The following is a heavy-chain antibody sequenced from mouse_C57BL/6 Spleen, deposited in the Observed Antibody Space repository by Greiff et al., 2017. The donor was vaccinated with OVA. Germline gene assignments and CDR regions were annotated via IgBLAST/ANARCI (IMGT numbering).Heavy chain of an antibody. D-gene: IGHD1-1*01. Sequence: VQLQQSGAELVKPGASVKLSCTASGFNIKDYYMHWVKQRTEQGLEWIGRIDPEDGETKYAPKFQGKATITADTSSNTAYLQLISLTSEDTAVYYCATNYYGSSYAYFDVWGTGTTVTVSS. J-gene: IGHJ1*03. CDR2: IDPEDGET. CDR3: ATNYYGSSYAYFDV. CDR1: GFNIKDYY. V-gene: IGHV14-2*01.